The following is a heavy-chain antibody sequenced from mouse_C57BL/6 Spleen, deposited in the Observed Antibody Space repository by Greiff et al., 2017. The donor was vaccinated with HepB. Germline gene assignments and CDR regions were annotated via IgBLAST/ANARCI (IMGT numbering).Heavy chain of an antibody. CDR3: TSDLTTVVDYFDY. CDR2: IYPGNSDT. V-gene: IGHV1-5*01. D-gene: IGHD1-1*01. Sequence: EVQLQQSGTVLARPGASVKMSCKTSGYKFNSYWMHWVKQRPGQGLEWIGAIYPGNSDTSYNQKFKGKAKLTAVTSASTADMELSSLTNEDSAGYYCTSDLTTVVDYFDYWGQGTTLTVSS. J-gene: IGHJ2*01. CDR1: GYKFNSYW.